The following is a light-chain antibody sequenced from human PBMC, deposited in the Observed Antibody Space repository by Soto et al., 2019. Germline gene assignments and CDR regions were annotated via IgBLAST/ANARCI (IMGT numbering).Light chain of an antibody. Sequence: IVLTQSPGTLSLSPGERATLSCRTSHSVNSRYLAWYQQRPGQAPRLLIYGASTRPTGIPDRFSGSGSGTDFTLTISSLETEDFAVYYCQKYGSSPPFSFGPGTKGDGK. V-gene: IGKV3-20*01. J-gene: IGKJ3*01. CDR2: GAS. CDR1: HSVNSRY. CDR3: QKYGSSPPFS.